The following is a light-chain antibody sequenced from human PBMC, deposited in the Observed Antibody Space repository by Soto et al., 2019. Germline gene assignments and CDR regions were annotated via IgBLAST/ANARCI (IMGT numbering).Light chain of an antibody. Sequence: IQMTQSPSTLSASVGGRITVACRASQSISDWLAWFQLKPGKAPKLLIYDASSLESGVPSRFSGSGSGTEFTLTISSLQPDDFATYYCQQYNNYSTFGQGTKVDIK. CDR2: DAS. CDR3: QQYNNYST. J-gene: IGKJ1*01. V-gene: IGKV1-5*01. CDR1: QSISDW.